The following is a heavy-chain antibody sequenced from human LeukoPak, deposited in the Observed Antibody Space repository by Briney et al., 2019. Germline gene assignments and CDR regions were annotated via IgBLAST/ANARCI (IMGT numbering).Heavy chain of an antibody. CDR2: IKQDGSEK. CDR3: ARRVAVTARYYFDF. V-gene: IGHV3-7*01. Sequence: GGSLRLSCAASGFTFSSYWMSWVRQAPGKGLEWVANIKQDGSEKYYVDSVKGRFTISRDNAKNSLYLQMNSLRAEDTAVYYCARRVAVTARYYFDFWGQGTLVTVSP. J-gene: IGHJ4*02. CDR1: GFTFSSYW. D-gene: IGHD6-19*01.